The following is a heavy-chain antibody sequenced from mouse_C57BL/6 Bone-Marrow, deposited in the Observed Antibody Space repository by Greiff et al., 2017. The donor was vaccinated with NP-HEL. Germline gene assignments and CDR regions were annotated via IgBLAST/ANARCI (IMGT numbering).Heavy chain of an antibody. CDR2: ISDGGSYT. V-gene: IGHV5-4*01. CDR3: ARDFYYSNLYAMDY. D-gene: IGHD2-5*01. CDR1: GFTFSSYA. J-gene: IGHJ4*01. Sequence: EVKLVESGGGLVKPGGSLKLSCAASGFTFSSYAMSWVRQTPEKRLEWVATISDGGSYTYYPDNVKGRFTISRDNAKNNLYLQMSHLKSEDTAMYYCARDFYYSNLYAMDYWGQGTSVTVSS.